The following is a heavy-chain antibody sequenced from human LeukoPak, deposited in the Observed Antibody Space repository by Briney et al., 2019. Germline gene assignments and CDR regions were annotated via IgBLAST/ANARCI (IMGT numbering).Heavy chain of an antibody. Sequence: ASVKVSCKASGYTFTGYYMHWVRQAPAQGLEWMGWINPNSGGTNYAQKFQGRVTMTRDTSISTAYMELSRLRSDDTAVYYCARGGVVVAATGYFDYWGQGTLVTVSS. CDR1: GYTFTGYY. J-gene: IGHJ4*02. CDR2: INPNSGGT. D-gene: IGHD2-15*01. CDR3: ARGGVVVAATGYFDY. V-gene: IGHV1-2*02.